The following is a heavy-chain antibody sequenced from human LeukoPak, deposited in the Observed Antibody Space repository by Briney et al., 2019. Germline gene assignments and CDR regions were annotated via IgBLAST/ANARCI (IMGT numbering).Heavy chain of an antibody. CDR1: GFTFSDSW. D-gene: IGHD7-27*01. CDR2: INTYDRST. V-gene: IGHV3-74*01. J-gene: IGHJ4*02. Sequence: GGSLRLSCAASGFTFSDSWMHWLRQAPGKGLEWVSRINTYDRSTTYADSVKGRFTISSDNAKNTLYLQMNSLRIEDTAVYYCARDLGSRNWGQGTLVTVSS. CDR3: ARDLGSRN.